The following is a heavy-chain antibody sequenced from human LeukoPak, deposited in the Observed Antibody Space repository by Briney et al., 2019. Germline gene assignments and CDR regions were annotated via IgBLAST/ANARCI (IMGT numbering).Heavy chain of an antibody. D-gene: IGHD2-2*01. Sequence: PGGSLRLSCAASGFTFSPYTMTWVRQAPGKGLEGVSSISSSSSYVYYADSVKGRFTISRDNAESSLFLQMNSLRAEDTAVYYCARDFHFAQLYYMDVWGKGTTVTVSS. J-gene: IGHJ6*03. V-gene: IGHV3-21*01. CDR3: ARDFHFAQLYYMDV. CDR2: ISSSSSYV. CDR1: GFTFSPYT.